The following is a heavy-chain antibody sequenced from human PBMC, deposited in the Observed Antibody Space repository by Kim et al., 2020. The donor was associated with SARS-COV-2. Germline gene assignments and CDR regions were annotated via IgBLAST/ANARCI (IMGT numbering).Heavy chain of an antibody. V-gene: IGHV3-64D*06. CDR2: ISSNGGST. CDR1: GFTFSSYA. D-gene: IGHD2-15*01. Sequence: GGSLRLSCSASGFTFSSYAMHWVRQAPGKGLEYVSAISSNGGSTYYADSVKGRFTISRDNSKNTLYLQMSSLRAEDTAVYYCVKDCVGKYCSGGSQDVPFDYWGQGTLVTVSS. CDR3: VKDCVGKYCSGGSQDVPFDY. J-gene: IGHJ4*02.